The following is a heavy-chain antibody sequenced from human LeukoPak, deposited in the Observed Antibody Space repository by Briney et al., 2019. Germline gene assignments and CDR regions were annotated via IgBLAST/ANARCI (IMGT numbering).Heavy chain of an antibody. CDR3: AREGPYYYDSSGNDY. Sequence: GGSLRLSCAASGFTFSSYWMNWVRQAPGKGLEWVANIKQDGSEKYYVDSVKGRFTISRDNPKNSLYLQMSSLRAEDTAVYYCAREGPYYYDSSGNDYWGQGTLVTVSS. D-gene: IGHD3-22*01. CDR1: GFTFSSYW. V-gene: IGHV3-7*01. CDR2: IKQDGSEK. J-gene: IGHJ4*02.